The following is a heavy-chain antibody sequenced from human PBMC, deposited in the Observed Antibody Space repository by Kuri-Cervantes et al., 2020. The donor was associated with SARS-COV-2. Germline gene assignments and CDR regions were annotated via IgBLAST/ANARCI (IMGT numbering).Heavy chain of an antibody. V-gene: IGHV3-13*04. D-gene: IGHD3-3*01. J-gene: IGHJ3*02. Sequence: GESLKISCAASGFTFSSYDMHWVRQATGKGLEWVSAIGTAGDTYYPGSVKGRFTISRDNAKNSLYLQMNSLRAEDTAVYYCARDGAYYDFWSGYFAHDAFDIWGQGTMVTVSS. CDR1: GFTFSSYD. CDR2: IGTAGDT. CDR3: ARDGAYYDFWSGYFAHDAFDI.